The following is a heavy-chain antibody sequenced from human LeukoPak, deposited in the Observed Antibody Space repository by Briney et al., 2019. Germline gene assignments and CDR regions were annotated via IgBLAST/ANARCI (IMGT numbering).Heavy chain of an antibody. CDR1: GYTFTNYN. CDR2: MNPNSGNT. CDR3: ALYSGSYSLSGAFDF. J-gene: IGHJ3*01. D-gene: IGHD1-26*01. V-gene: IGHV1-8*01. Sequence: ASVKVSCKASGYTFTNYNIDWVRQATGQGLEWMGWMNPNSGNTGYAQKFQGRVTMARNTSISTAYMELSSLRSEDTAVYYCALYSGSYSLSGAFDFWGQGTKVTVSS.